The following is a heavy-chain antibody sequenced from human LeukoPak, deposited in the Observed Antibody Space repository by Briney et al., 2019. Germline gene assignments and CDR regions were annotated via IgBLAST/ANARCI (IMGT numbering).Heavy chain of an antibody. CDR1: GVSISSSGYY. D-gene: IGHD3-10*01. Sequence: SETLSLTCTVSGVSISSSGYYWGWIRQPPGKGLEWIGSIFYSGSTYYSPSLKSLITISVDTSKNQFSLRLSSVTAADTAVYYCARGGVLLWLGESRDAFDIWGQGTMVTVSS. J-gene: IGHJ3*02. CDR2: IFYSGST. V-gene: IGHV4-39*07. CDR3: ARGGVLLWLGESRDAFDI.